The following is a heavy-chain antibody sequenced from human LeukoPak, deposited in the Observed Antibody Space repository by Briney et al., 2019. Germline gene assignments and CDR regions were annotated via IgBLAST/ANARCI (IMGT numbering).Heavy chain of an antibody. D-gene: IGHD2-15*01. CDR3: ARVRGYCSSGSCGMDV. V-gene: IGHV4-38-2*01. Sequence: GSLRLSCAASGFIFSDHYLGWIRQPPGKGLEWIGSIYHSGSTYYNPSLKSRVSISVDTSKNQFSLKVSSVTAADTAVYYCARVRGYCSSGSCGMDVWGQGTTVTVSS. J-gene: IGHJ6*02. CDR2: IYHSGST. CDR1: GFIFSDHY.